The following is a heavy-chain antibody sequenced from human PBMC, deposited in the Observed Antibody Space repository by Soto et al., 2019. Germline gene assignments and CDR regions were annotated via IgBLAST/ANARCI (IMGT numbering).Heavy chain of an antibody. CDR1: GFTFSSYG. D-gene: IGHD5-12*01. J-gene: IGHJ4*02. CDR3: AKGRGYSGSPPDF. Sequence: QVQLVESGGGVVQPGRSLRLSCAASGFTFSSYGKHWVRQAPGKGLEWVAVISYDGSNKYYADSVKGRFTISRDNSKNTLYLQMNSLRAEDTAVYYCAKGRGYSGSPPDFWGQGTLVTVSS. V-gene: IGHV3-30*18. CDR2: ISYDGSNK.